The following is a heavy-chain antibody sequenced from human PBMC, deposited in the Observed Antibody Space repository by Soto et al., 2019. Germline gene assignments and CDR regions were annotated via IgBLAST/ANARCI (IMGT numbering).Heavy chain of an antibody. CDR2: ISSSGSTI. J-gene: IGHJ4*02. CDR1: GFTFSDYY. CDR3: ARDRMEHVVSGWFDY. D-gene: IGHD6-19*01. V-gene: IGHV3-11*01. Sequence: GGSLRLSCAASGFTFSDYYMSWIRQAPGKGLEWVSYISSSGSTIYYADSVKGRFTISRDNAKNSLYLQMNSLRAEDTAVYYCARDRMEHVVSGWFDYWGQGTLVTVSS.